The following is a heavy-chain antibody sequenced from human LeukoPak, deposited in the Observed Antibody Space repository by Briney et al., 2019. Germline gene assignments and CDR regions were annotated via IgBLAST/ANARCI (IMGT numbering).Heavy chain of an antibody. V-gene: IGHV3-11*04. CDR2: VSSSGGTI. D-gene: IGHD4-11*01. J-gene: IGHJ3*02. CDR1: GFTFSDYY. Sequence: GGSLRLSCAASGFTFSDYYMSWIRQAPGKGLEWVSYVSSSGGTIYYADSVKGRFTISRDNAKNSLYLQMNSLRAEDTAVYYCARDTYSNYEIAAFDIWGQGTMVTVSS. CDR3: ARDTYSNYEIAAFDI.